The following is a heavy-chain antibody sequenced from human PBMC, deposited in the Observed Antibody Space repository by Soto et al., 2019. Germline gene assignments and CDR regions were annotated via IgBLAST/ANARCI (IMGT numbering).Heavy chain of an antibody. Sequence: GAPVKVSCKASGYTFTSYGIHWVRQAPGQRLEWTGWINAGNGNTKYSEKLQGRVTITRDTSASTAYLELSSLRSEDTAVYYCARDPNDSSAYYHHYYYGMDVWGQGTTVTVSS. D-gene: IGHD3-22*01. CDR1: GYTFTSYG. J-gene: IGHJ6*02. V-gene: IGHV1-3*01. CDR2: INAGNGNT. CDR3: ARDPNDSSAYYHHYYYGMDV.